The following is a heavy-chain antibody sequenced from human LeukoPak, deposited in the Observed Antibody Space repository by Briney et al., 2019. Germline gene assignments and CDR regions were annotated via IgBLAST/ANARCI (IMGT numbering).Heavy chain of an antibody. J-gene: IGHJ6*04. CDR3: ARGKTGTNNLDV. D-gene: IGHD1-1*01. Sequence: SVKVSCKASGGTFSSYAISWVRQAPGQGLEWMGGIIPIFGTANYAQKFQGRVTITTDESTSTAYMELSSLRSEDTAVYYCARGKTGTNNLDVWGKGTTVTVSS. V-gene: IGHV1-69*05. CDR1: GGTFSSYA. CDR2: IIPIFGTA.